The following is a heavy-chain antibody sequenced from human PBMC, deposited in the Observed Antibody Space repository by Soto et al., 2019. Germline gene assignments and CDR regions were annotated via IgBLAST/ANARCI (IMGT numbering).Heavy chain of an antibody. CDR2: IYYSGST. J-gene: IGHJ4*02. CDR3: ARETYYYDSSGYLN. CDR1: GGSVSSGSYY. V-gene: IGHV4-61*01. Sequence: PSETLSLTCTVSGGSVSSGSYYWSWIRQPPGKGLEWIGYIYYSGSTNYNPSLKSRVTISVDTSKNQFSLKLSSVTAADTAVYYCARETYYYDSSGYLNWGQGTLVTVSS. D-gene: IGHD3-22*01.